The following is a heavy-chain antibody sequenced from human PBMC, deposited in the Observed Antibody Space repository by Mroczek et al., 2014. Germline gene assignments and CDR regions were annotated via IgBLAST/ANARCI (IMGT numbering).Heavy chain of an antibody. CDR1: GYTFSDYY. Sequence: QVQLVQSGVEVMKPGASVKVSCKASGYTFSDYYIHWVRQAPGQGFEWMGWINPNSGGTNSAQKFQGRVTMTRDTSISTAYMEVRRLRSDDTAVYYCARGGPYSTGWPIDYWGQGTLVTVSS. V-gene: IGHV1-2*02. D-gene: IGHD6-19*01. CDR3: ARGGPYSTGWPIDY. J-gene: IGHJ4*02. CDR2: INPNSGGT.